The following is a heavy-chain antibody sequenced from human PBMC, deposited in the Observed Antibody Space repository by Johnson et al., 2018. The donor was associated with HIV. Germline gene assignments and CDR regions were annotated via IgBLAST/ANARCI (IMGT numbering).Heavy chain of an antibody. CDR3: AKDEQWLNDAFDI. J-gene: IGHJ3*02. V-gene: IGHV3-23*03. CDR1: GFTFDDYG. CDR2: IYTGGST. D-gene: IGHD6-19*01. Sequence: VQLVESGGGVVRPGGSLRLSCAASGFTFDDYGMSWVRQAPGKGLEWVSVIYTGGSTYYADSVKGRFTISRDNSKNTLFLQMNSLRAEDTAVYYCAKDEQWLNDAFDIWGQGTMVTVSS.